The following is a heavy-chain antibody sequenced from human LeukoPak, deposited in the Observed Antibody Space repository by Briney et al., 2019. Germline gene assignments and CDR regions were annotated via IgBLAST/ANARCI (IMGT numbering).Heavy chain of an antibody. CDR3: ASTVVTFGFDY. D-gene: IGHD4-23*01. CDR1: GGSISSSNW. CDR2: IYHSGST. J-gene: IGHJ4*02. Sequence: SETLSLTCAVSGGSISSSNWWSWVRQPPGKGLEWTGEIYHSGSTNYNPSLKSRVTISVDKSKNQFSLKLSSVTAADTAVYYCASTVVTFGFDYWGQGTLVTVSS. V-gene: IGHV4-4*02.